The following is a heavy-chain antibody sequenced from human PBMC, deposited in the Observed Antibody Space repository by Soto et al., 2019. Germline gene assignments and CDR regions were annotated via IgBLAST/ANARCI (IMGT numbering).Heavy chain of an antibody. CDR1: GYTFTIYY. V-gene: IGHV1-8*01. CDR2: MNPNSGNT. J-gene: IGHJ4*02. D-gene: IGHD3-10*01. Sequence: ASVKVSCKASGYTFTIYYINWVRQATGQGLEWMGWMNPNSGNTGYAQKFQGRVTMTRNTSISTAYMELSSLRSEDTAVYYCARSAVGSSGSYFDXWGQGALVTVSS. CDR3: ARSAVGSSGSYFDX.